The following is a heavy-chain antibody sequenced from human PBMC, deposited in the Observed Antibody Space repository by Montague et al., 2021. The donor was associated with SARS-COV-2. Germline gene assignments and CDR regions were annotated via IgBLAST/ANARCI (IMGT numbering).Heavy chain of an antibody. CDR2: IYYYGSV. Sequence: SETLSLTCTVAGDSVSRSYWNWIRQSPGKGLEWIGNIYYYGSVNSNPSLKSRLSISLDTSKNQLSLTLTSVTAADTATYYCARQITMVREPFDSWGQGTLVLVSS. D-gene: IGHD3-10*01. J-gene: IGHJ4*02. CDR3: ARQITMVREPFDS. V-gene: IGHV4-59*08. CDR1: GDSVSRSY.